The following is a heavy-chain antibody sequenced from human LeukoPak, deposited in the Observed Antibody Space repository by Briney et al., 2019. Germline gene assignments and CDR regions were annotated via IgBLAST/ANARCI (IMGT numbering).Heavy chain of an antibody. Sequence: GSLRLSCTGSGFTFDDYGINWVRQAPGKGLEWVGFIRNKAYGGTTEFAASVKDRFTISRDDSKSIAYLQMNSLKTEDTAVYYCTRDSVYSYGLTELGFWGQGTLVTVSS. CDR1: GFTFDDYG. D-gene: IGHD5-18*01. J-gene: IGHJ4*02. CDR3: TRDSVYSYGLTELGF. CDR2: IRNKAYGGTT. V-gene: IGHV3-49*04.